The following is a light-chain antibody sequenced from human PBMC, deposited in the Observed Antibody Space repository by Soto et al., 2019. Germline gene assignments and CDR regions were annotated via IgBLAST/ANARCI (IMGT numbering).Light chain of an antibody. CDR3: QQYGSSPRQT. V-gene: IGKV3-20*01. CDR1: QSVSSSY. CDR2: GAS. Sequence: EIVLMQSPGTLSLSPGERATLSCRASQSVSSSYLAWYQQKPGQAPRLLIYGASSRATGIPDRFSGSGSGTDFTLTISRLEPEDFAVYYCQQYGSSPRQTFGQGTKVDIK. J-gene: IGKJ1*01.